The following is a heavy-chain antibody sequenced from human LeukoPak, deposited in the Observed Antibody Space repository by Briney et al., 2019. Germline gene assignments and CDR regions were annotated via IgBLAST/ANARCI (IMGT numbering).Heavy chain of an antibody. D-gene: IGHD3-22*01. J-gene: IGHJ4*02. V-gene: IGHV1-69*01. CDR1: GGTSISYA. CDR3: ARDVVAYYYDSSGYYYGGY. Sequence: GSSVKVSCKASGGTSISYAISWVRQAPGQGLEWMGGIIPIFGTANYAQKFQGRVTITADESTSTAHMELSSLRSEDTAVYYCARDVVAYYYDSSGYYYGGYWGQGTLVTVSS. CDR2: IIPIFGTA.